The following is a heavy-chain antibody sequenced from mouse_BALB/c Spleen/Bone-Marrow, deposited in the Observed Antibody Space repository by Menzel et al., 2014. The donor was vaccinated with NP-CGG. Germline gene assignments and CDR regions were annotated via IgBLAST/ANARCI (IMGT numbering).Heavy chain of an antibody. D-gene: IGHD2-3*01. V-gene: IGHV2-6-4*01. CDR2: IWGGGGT. J-gene: IGHJ4*01. CDR1: GFSLSRYN. CDR3: ARKDGGYYVMDY. Sequence: QVQLQQPGPGLVAPSQNLSITCTVSGFSLSRYNIHWIRPPPGKGLEWLGMIWGGGGTDHNSALKSRLRISKDNSKSQIFLKINSLQIDDTAMYYCARKDGGYYVMDYWGQGTSVTVSS.